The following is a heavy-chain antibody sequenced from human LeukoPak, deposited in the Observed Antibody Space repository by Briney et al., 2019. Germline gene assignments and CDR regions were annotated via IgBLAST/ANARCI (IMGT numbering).Heavy chain of an antibody. CDR2: IYYSGST. V-gene: IGHV4-59*08. CDR1: GGSISSYY. D-gene: IGHD2-15*01. CDR3: ARAEPLYCSGGSCSLPDY. Sequence: SETLSLTCTVSGGSISSYYWSWIRQPPGKGLEWIGYIYYSGSTNYNPSLKSRVTISVDTSKNQFSLKLSSVTTADTAVYYCARAEPLYCSGGSCSLPDYWGQGTLVTVSS. J-gene: IGHJ4*02.